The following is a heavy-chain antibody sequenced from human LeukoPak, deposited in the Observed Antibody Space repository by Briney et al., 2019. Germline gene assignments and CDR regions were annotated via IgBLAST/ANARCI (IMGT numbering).Heavy chain of an antibody. V-gene: IGHV4-61*02. CDR3: ARAPQNCSGGSCYSLGFDY. D-gene: IGHD2-15*01. CDR2: IYTSGST. CDR1: GGSISSGSYY. J-gene: IGHJ4*02. Sequence: SQTLSLTCTVSGGSISSGSYYWSWIRQPAGKGLEWIGRIYTSGSTNYNPSLKSRVTISVDTSKNQFSLKLSSVTAADTAVYYCARAPQNCSGGSCYSLGFDYWGQGTLVTVSS.